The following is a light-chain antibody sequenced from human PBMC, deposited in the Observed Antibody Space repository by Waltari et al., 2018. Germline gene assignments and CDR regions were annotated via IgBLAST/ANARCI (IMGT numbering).Light chain of an antibody. CDR1: QSVSRA. Sequence: EIVLTQSPGTLSLSPGDRATLSCRASQSVSRALAWYQQKPGQAPRLLIYAASSRATGIPDRFSGSGSETDFSLTISRLEPEDFAVYYCQHYVRLPVTFGQGTKVEIK. V-gene: IGKV3-20*01. J-gene: IGKJ1*01. CDR2: AAS. CDR3: QHYVRLPVT.